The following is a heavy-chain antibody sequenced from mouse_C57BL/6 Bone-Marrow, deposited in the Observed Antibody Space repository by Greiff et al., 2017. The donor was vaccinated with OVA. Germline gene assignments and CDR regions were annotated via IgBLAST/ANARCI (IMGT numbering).Heavy chain of an antibody. CDR1: GFTFSSYG. CDR2: ISSGGSYT. V-gene: IGHV5-6*01. J-gene: IGHJ4*01. D-gene: IGHD2-2*01. CDR3: ARHWEVTTPYAMDY. Sequence: EVQRVESGGDLVKPGGSLKLSCAASGFTFSSYGMSWVRQTPDKRLEWVATISSGGSYTYYPDSVKGRFTISRDNAKNTLYLQMSSLKSEDTAMYYCARHWEVTTPYAMDYWGQGTSVTVSS.